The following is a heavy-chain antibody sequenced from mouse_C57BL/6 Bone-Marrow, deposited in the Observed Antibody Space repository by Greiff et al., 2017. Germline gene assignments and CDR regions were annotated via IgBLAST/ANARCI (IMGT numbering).Heavy chain of an antibody. J-gene: IGHJ4*01. V-gene: IGHV2-2*01. CDR3: ARKIYYGSSYAMDY. D-gene: IGHD1-1*01. CDR2: IWSGGST. Sequence: VQVVESGPGLVQPSQSLSITCTVSGFSLTSYGVHWVRQSPGKGLEWLGVIWSGGSTDYNAAFISRLSISKDNSKSQVFFKMNSLQADDTAIYYCARKIYYGSSYAMDYWGQGTSVTVSS. CDR1: GFSLTSYG.